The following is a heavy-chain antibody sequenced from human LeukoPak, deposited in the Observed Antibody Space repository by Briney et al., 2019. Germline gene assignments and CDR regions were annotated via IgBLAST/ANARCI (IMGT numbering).Heavy chain of an antibody. V-gene: IGHV1-18*04. CDR1: GYTHTNYG. D-gene: IGHD2-2*01. Sequence: ASVNVSCKASGYTHTNYGISWVRQAPGQGLEWMAWISANNGETRYAQNLQGRLTMTTDTSTSTAYMELRSLRPDDTAVYYCARVPPSAHQLLSSDYWGQGTQVTVSS. CDR2: ISANNGET. J-gene: IGHJ4*02. CDR3: ARVPPSAHQLLSSDY.